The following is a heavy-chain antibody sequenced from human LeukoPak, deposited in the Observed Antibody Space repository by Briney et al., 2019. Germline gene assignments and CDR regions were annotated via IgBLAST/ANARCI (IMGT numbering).Heavy chain of an antibody. J-gene: IGHJ3*02. Sequence: GGSLRLSCAASGFTFSSYSMNWVRQAPGKGLEWVSYIRSSSSTIYYADSVKGRFTISRDNAKNSLYLQMNSLRAEDTAVYYCARDQEDAFDSWGQGTMVTVSS. CDR1: GFTFSSYS. CDR2: IRSSSSTI. V-gene: IGHV3-48*01. CDR3: ARDQEDAFDS.